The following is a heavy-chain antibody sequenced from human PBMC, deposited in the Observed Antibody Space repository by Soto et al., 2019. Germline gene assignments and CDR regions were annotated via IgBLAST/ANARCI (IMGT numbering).Heavy chain of an antibody. Sequence: EVQLLESGGGLVQPGGSLRLSCAASGFTFSSYAMSWVRQAPGKGLEWVSAISGSGGSTYYADSVKGRFTISRDNSKNTLYLQMNSLGAEDTAVYYCAKDYDILTGYFDYYYYGMDVWGQGTTVTVSS. V-gene: IGHV3-23*01. CDR1: GFTFSSYA. J-gene: IGHJ6*02. CDR3: AKDYDILTGYFDYYYYGMDV. D-gene: IGHD3-9*01. CDR2: ISGSGGST.